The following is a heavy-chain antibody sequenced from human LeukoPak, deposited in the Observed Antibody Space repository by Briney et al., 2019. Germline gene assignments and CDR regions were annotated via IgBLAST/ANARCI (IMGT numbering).Heavy chain of an antibody. V-gene: IGHV3-43*01. J-gene: IGHJ4*02. Sequence: GGSLRLSCAASGFTFDDYTMHWVRQAPGKGLEWVSPISWDGGSTYYADSVKGRFTISRDNSKNSLYLQMNSLRTEDTALYYCAKAAVGTAMVYYFDYWGQGTLVTVSS. D-gene: IGHD5-18*01. CDR3: AKAAVGTAMVYYFDY. CDR1: GFTFDDYT. CDR2: ISWDGGST.